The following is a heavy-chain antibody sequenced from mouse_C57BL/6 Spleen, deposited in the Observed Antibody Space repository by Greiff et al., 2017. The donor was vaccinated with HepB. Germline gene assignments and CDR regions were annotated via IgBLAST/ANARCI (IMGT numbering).Heavy chain of an antibody. Sequence: QVQLQQSGAELVKPGASVKISCKASGYAFSSYWMNWVKQRPGKGLEWIGQIYPGDGDTNYNGKFKGKATLTADKSSSTAYMQLSSLTSEDSAVYFCASRGAAQASAWFAYWGQGTLVTVSA. V-gene: IGHV1-80*01. D-gene: IGHD3-2*02. CDR2: IYPGDGDT. CDR3: ASRGAAQASAWFAY. J-gene: IGHJ3*01. CDR1: GYAFSSYW.